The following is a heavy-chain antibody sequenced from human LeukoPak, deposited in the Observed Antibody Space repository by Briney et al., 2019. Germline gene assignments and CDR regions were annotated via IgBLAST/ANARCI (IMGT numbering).Heavy chain of an antibody. CDR1: GYTFTSYD. V-gene: IGHV1-8*01. CDR3: ARGPQYCSGGSCYSQLGY. J-gene: IGHJ4*02. D-gene: IGHD2-15*01. CDR2: MNPNSGNT. Sequence: ASVKVSCKASGYTFTSYDINWVRQATGRGLEWMGWMNPNSGNTGYAQKLQGRVTMTRNTSISTAYMELSSLRSEDTAVYYCARGPQYCSGGSCYSQLGYWGLGTLVTVSS.